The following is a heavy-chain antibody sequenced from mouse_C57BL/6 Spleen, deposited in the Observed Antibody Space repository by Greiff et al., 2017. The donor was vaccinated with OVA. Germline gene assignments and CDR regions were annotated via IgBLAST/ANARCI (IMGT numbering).Heavy chain of an antibody. D-gene: IGHD1-1*01. Sequence: EVMLVESEGGLVQPGSSMKLSCTASGFTFSDYYMAWVRQVPEKGLEWVANINYDGSSTYYLDSLKSRFIISRDNAKNILYLQMSSLKSEDTATYYCARHYYGSTAFDYWGQGTTLTVSS. CDR2: INYDGSST. J-gene: IGHJ2*01. CDR1: GFTFSDYY. CDR3: ARHYYGSTAFDY. V-gene: IGHV5-16*01.